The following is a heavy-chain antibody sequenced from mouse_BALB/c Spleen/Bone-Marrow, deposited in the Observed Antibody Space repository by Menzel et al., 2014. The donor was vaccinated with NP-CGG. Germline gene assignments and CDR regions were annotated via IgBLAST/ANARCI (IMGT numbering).Heavy chain of an antibody. J-gene: IGHJ4*01. CDR3: ARSPMITESYAMDY. D-gene: IGHD2-4*01. V-gene: IGHV1S41*01. Sequence: DLVKPGASVKLSCKASGYTFTSYWINWIKQRPGQGLEWIGRIAPGSGNTYYNEMFKGKATLTVETSSSTAYIQLSSLSSEDSPVYFCARSPMITESYAMDYWGQGTSVTVSS. CDR2: IAPGSGNT. CDR1: GYTFTSYW.